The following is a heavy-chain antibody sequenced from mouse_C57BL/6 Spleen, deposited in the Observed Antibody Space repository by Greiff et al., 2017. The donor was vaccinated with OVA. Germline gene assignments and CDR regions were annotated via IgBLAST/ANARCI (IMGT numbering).Heavy chain of an antibody. CDR1: GYAFSSSW. V-gene: IGHV1-82*01. Sequence: SGPELVKPGASVKISCKASGYAFSSSWMNWVKRRPGKGLEWIGRIYPGDGDTNYNGKFKGKATLTADKSSSTAYMQLSSLTSEDSAVYFCARVGESGATKAWFACWGQGTLVTVSA. CDR2: IYPGDGDT. CDR3: ARVGESGATKAWFAC. D-gene: IGHD1-3*01. J-gene: IGHJ3*01.